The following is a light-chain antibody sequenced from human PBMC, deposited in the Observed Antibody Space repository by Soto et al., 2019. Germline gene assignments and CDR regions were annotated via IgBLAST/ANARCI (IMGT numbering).Light chain of an antibody. CDR2: EVS. V-gene: IGLV2-14*01. Sequence: QSVLTQPASVSGSPGQPITISCTGTSSDVGGYNYVSWYQQHPGKAPKLMIYEVSNRPSGVSNRFSGSKSGNTASLTISGLQAEDEADYCCSSYTSSSTWVFGGGTKVTVL. CDR3: SSYTSSSTWV. J-gene: IGLJ3*02. CDR1: SSDVGGYNY.